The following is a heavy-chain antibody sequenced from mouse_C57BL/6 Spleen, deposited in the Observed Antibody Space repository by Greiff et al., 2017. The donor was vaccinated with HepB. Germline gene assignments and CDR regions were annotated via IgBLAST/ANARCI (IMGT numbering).Heavy chain of an antibody. J-gene: IGHJ1*03. D-gene: IGHD1-1*01. CDR2: IYPGDGDT. CDR3: ARRGYYYGSSFYWYFDV. Sequence: VKLMESGPELVKPGASVKISCKASGYAFSSSWMNWVKQRPGKGLEWIGRIYPGDGDTNYNGKFKGKATLTADKSSSTAYMQLSSLTSEDSAVYFCARRGYYYGSSFYWYFDVWGTGTTVTVSS. V-gene: IGHV1-82*01. CDR1: GYAFSSSW.